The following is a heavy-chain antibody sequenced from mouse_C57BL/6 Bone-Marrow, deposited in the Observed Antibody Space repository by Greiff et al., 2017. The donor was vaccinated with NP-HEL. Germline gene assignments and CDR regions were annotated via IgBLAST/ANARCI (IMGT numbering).Heavy chain of an antibody. CDR3: AMWAY. Sequence: QVQLQQPGAELVKPGASVKLSCKASGYTFTSYWMQWVKQRPGQGLEWIGEIDPSDSYTNYNQKFKGKATLTVDTSSSTAYMQLSSLTSEDSAVYYCAMWAYWGQGTTLTVSS. J-gene: IGHJ2*01. CDR2: IDPSDSYT. CDR1: GYTFTSYW. V-gene: IGHV1-50*01. D-gene: IGHD3-1*01.